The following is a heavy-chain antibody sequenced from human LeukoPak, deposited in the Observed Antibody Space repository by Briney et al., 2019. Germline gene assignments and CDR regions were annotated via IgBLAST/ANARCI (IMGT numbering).Heavy chain of an antibody. CDR1: GYTFTSYD. V-gene: IGHV1-8*01. CDR3: ARGYDRISSAFDI. Sequence: ASVKVSCKASGYTFTSYDINWVRQATGQVLESMGWMNPNSGNTGYAQKFQGRVTTTRNTSISTAYMELSSLRSEDTAVYYCARGYDRISSAFDIWGQGTMVTVSS. CDR2: MNPNSGNT. J-gene: IGHJ3*02. D-gene: IGHD2/OR15-2a*01.